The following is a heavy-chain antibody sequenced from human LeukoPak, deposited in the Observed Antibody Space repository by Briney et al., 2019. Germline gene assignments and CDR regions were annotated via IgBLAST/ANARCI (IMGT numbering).Heavy chain of an antibody. V-gene: IGHV3-23*01. CDR2: ISGSGGST. CDR3: ATGGDNSGSANGKIDY. J-gene: IGHJ4*02. Sequence: PGGSLRLSCAASGFTFSSYAMSWVRQAPGKGLEWVSAISGSGGSTYYPDSVKGRFTISRDNSKNTLYLQMNSLRAEDTAVYYCATGGDNSGSANGKIDYWGQGTLVTVSS. D-gene: IGHD3-10*01. CDR1: GFTFSSYA.